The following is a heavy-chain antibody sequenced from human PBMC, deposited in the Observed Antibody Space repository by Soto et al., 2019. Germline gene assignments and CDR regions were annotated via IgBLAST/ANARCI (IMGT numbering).Heavy chain of an antibody. D-gene: IGHD2-15*01. CDR2: IYYGGGT. Sequence: SETLSLTCSVSGGSISSSSYYWGWIRQPPGKGLEWIGSIYYGGGTNYNPSLKSRVTISVDMSQNQFSLNLSSVTAADTAVYYCARDQCLGASCWFDYWGQGTQVTVSS. CDR3: ARDQCLGASCWFDY. J-gene: IGHJ4*02. CDR1: GGSISSSSYY. V-gene: IGHV4-39*07.